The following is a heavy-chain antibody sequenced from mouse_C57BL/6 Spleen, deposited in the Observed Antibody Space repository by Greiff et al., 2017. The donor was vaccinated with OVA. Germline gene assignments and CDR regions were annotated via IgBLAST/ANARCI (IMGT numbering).Heavy chain of an antibody. CDR3: ARWATGVESFAY. J-gene: IGHJ3*01. CDR1: GYTFTDYN. D-gene: IGHD1-1*01. CDR2: INPNNGGT. Sequence: EVQLQQSGPELVKPGASVKMSCKASGYTFTDYNMHWVKQSHGKSLEWIGYINPNNGGTSYNQKFKGKATLTVNKSSSTAYMELRSLTSEDCAVYYCARWATGVESFAYWGQGTLVTVSA. V-gene: IGHV1-22*01.